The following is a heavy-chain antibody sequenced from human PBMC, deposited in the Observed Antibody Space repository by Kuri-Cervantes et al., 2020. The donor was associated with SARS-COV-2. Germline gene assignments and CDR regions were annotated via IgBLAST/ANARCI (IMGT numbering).Heavy chain of an antibody. D-gene: IGHD5-24*01. Sequence: LRLSCTVSGGSISSGDYYWSWIRQPPGKGLEWIGYIYYSGSTYYNPSLKSRVTISVDRSKNQFSLKLSSVTAADTAVYYCGRVSWLQLWRRYSDSWGQGTLVTVSS. CDR1: GGSISSGDYY. J-gene: IGHJ4*02. CDR3: GRVSWLQLWRRYSDS. V-gene: IGHV4-30-4*08. CDR2: IYYSGST.